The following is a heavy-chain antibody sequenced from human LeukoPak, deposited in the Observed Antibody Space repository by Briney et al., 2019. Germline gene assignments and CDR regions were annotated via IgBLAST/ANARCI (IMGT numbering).Heavy chain of an antibody. CDR1: GFTFSSYA. CDR2: ISYDGSNK. CDR3: ARGFADGRRWLQFPNWFDP. Sequence: GGSLRLSCAASGFTFSSYAMHWVRQAPGKGLEWVAVISYDGSNKYYADSVKGRFTISRDNPKNTLYLQMNSLRAEDTAVYYCARGFADGRRWLQFPNWFDPWGQGTLVTVSS. J-gene: IGHJ5*02. D-gene: IGHD5-24*01. V-gene: IGHV3-30*04.